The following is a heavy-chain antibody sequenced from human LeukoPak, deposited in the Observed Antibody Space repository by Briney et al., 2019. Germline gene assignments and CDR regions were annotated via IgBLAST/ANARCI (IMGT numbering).Heavy chain of an antibody. J-gene: IGHJ4*02. CDR2: IYYSGST. CDR1: GASISSYY. V-gene: IGHV4-59*01. Sequence: AGTLSLTCTVSGASISSYYWNWIRQPPGKGLEWIGYIYYSGSTNYNPSLKSRVTISVDTSKNQVSLRLTSVTAADTALYYCARAPDYGGQLDYWGQGTLITV. D-gene: IGHD4-23*01. CDR3: ARAPDYGGQLDY.